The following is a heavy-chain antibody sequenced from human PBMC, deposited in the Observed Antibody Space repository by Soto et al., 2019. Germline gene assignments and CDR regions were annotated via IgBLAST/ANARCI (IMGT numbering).Heavy chain of an antibody. V-gene: IGHV4-30-4*08. D-gene: IGHD2-2*01. CDR2: ISDSGST. Sequence: PSETLSLTCSVSGASISSGDDYWTWNRQSPGKGLEWIGYISDSGSTFYNPSLRSRLTRALATSKTRFSLKLNSVTAADTAVYYCAKYQPAECDPWGQGSPVTVSS. CDR3: AKYQPAECDP. J-gene: IGHJ5*02. CDR1: GASISSGDDY.